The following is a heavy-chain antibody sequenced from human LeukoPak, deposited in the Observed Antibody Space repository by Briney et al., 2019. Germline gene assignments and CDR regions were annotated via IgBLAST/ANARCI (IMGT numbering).Heavy chain of an antibody. CDR2: ISGSGGST. J-gene: IGHJ4*02. V-gene: IGHV3-23*01. CDR1: GFTFSSYA. CDR3: AKADSSGWLGKYYFDY. D-gene: IGHD6-19*01. Sequence: PGGSLRLSCAASGFTFSSYAMSWVRQAPGKGLEWVSAISGSGGSTYYADSVKGRFTISRDNSKNTLYLQMNSLRAKDTAVYYCAKADSSGWLGKYYFDYWGQGTLVTVSS.